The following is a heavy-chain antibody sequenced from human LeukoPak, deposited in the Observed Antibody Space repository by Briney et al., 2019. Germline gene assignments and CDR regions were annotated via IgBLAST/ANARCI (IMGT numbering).Heavy chain of an antibody. D-gene: IGHD1-26*01. J-gene: IGHJ3*02. V-gene: IGHV3-21*01. Sequence: GGSLRLSCAASGFTFSSYSMNWVRQAPGEGLQWVSSISCSSDYIYFADSLKGRFTISRDNAKNSLYLQMNSLRAEDTAVYYCARGMVGATTDAFDIWGQGTMVTVSS. CDR1: GFTFSSYS. CDR3: ARGMVGATTDAFDI. CDR2: ISCSSDYI.